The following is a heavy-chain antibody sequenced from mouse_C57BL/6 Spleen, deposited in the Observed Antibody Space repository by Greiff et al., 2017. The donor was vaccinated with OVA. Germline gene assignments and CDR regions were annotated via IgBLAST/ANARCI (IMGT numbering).Heavy chain of an antibody. CDR3: AREEDGYYGYFDV. J-gene: IGHJ1*03. D-gene: IGHD2-3*01. CDR2: IDPSDSET. Sequence: QVQLQQPGAELVRPGSSVKLSCKASGYTFTSYWMHWVKQRPIQGLEWIGNIDPSDSETHYNQKFKGKATLTVDQSSSTAYMQLNSLTSEDSAVYYCAREEDGYYGYFDVWGTGTTVTVSS. CDR1: GYTFTSYW. V-gene: IGHV1-52*01.